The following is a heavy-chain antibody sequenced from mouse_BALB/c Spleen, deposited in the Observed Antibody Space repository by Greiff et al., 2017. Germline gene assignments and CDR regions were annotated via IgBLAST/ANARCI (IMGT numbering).Heavy chain of an antibody. V-gene: IGHV5-9-3*01. CDR1: GFTFSSYA. J-gene: IGHJ4*01. CDR2: ISSGGSYT. D-gene: IGHD1-1*01. Sequence: EVHLVESGGGLVKPGGSLKLSCAASGFTFSSYAMSWVRQTPEKRLEWVATISSGGSYTYYPDSVKGRFTISRDNAKNTLYLQMSSLRSEDTAMYYCARHGGDYGIRYAMDYWGQGTSVTVSS. CDR3: ARHGGDYGIRYAMDY.